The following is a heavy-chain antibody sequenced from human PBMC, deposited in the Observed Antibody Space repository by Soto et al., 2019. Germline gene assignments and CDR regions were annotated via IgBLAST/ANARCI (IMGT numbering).Heavy chain of an antibody. J-gene: IGHJ4*02. Sequence: GGSLRLSCAASGFTFSSYAMSWVRQAPGKGLEWVSAISGSGGSTYYADSVKGRFTISRDNSKNTLYLQMNSLRAEDTAVYYCATTRRPRYYDSSGPFDYWGPGTLVTVSS. D-gene: IGHD3-22*01. CDR3: ATTRRPRYYDSSGPFDY. V-gene: IGHV3-23*01. CDR2: ISGSGGST. CDR1: GFTFSSYA.